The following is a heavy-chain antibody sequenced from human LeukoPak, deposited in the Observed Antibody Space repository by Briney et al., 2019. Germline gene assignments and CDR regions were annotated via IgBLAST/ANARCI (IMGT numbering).Heavy chain of an antibody. CDR1: GGSFSGYY. V-gene: IGHV4-34*01. J-gene: IGHJ3*02. D-gene: IGHD4-23*01. CDR2: INHSGST. Sequence: KASETLSLTCAVYGGSFSGYYWSWIRQPPGKGLEWIGEINHSGSTNYNPSLKSRVTISVDTSKNQFSLKLSSVTAADTAVYYCARQVYGGNSVAFDIWGQGTMVTVSS. CDR3: ARQVYGGNSVAFDI.